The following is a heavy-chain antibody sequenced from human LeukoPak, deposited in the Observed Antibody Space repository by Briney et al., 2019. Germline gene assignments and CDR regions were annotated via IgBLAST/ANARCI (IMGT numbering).Heavy chain of an antibody. CDR1: GFTFSSHG. CDR2: ISGSGDNT. Sequence: GGSLRLSCAASGFTFSSHGMSWVRQAPGKGLEWVSTISGSGDNTYYADSVKGRFTISRDNSKNTLYLQMNSLRAEDTAVYYCARDAGYGYDRFDYWGQGTQVTVSS. V-gene: IGHV3-23*01. CDR3: ARDAGYGYDRFDY. J-gene: IGHJ4*02. D-gene: IGHD5-18*01.